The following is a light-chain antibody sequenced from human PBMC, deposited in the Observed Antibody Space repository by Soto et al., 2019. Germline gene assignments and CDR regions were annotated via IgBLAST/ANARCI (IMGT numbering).Light chain of an antibody. CDR3: MQALKTPYT. CDR1: QSLLHSNGYNY. V-gene: IGKV2-28*01. Sequence: DVVMTQSPLSLPVTPGEPASISCRSSQSLLHSNGYNYLDWYLQKPGQSPQLLIYLGSNRASGVPDMFRGSGSGTDFTLKISRVEAEDVGVYYCMQALKTPYTFGQETKLEIK. CDR2: LGS. J-gene: IGKJ2*01.